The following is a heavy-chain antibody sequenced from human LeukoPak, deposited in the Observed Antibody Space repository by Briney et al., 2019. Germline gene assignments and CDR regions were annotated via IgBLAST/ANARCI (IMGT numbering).Heavy chain of an antibody. Sequence: GGSLRLSCAASGFTFSSYAMHRVRQAPGKGLEGVAVISYDGSNKYYADSVKGRFTISRDNSKNTLYLQMNSLRAEDTAVYYCARVGTVTPLGAFDIWGQGTMVTVSS. CDR3: ARVGTVTPLGAFDI. CDR1: GFTFSSYA. V-gene: IGHV3-30-3*01. J-gene: IGHJ3*02. CDR2: ISYDGSNK. D-gene: IGHD4-11*01.